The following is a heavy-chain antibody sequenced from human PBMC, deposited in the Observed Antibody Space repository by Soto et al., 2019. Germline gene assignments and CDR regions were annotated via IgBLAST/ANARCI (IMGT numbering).Heavy chain of an antibody. CDR3: AKDIVLGGSPGGFDY. J-gene: IGHJ4*02. CDR2: ISWDGANT. Sequence: PGGSLGLSCAASGFTFNDYTMHWVRQTPGKGLEWVSLISWDGANTYYADSVKGRFTISRDNSKNSLYLQMNSLRTEDTTLYYCAKDIVLGGSPGGFDYWGQGTLVTVSS. V-gene: IGHV3-43*01. D-gene: IGHD3-16*01. CDR1: GFTFNDYT.